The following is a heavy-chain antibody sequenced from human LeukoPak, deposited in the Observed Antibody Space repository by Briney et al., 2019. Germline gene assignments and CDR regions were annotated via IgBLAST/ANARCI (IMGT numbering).Heavy chain of an antibody. Sequence: GGSLRLSCAASGFTFDDYGMSWVRQAPGKGLEWVSGINWNGGSTGYADSVKGRFTISRDNAKNSLYLQMDSLRAEDTALYYCARDRGLRYFVPGDYWGQGTLVTVSS. CDR1: GFTFDDYG. D-gene: IGHD3-9*01. CDR3: ARDRGLRYFVPGDY. J-gene: IGHJ4*02. V-gene: IGHV3-20*04. CDR2: INWNGGST.